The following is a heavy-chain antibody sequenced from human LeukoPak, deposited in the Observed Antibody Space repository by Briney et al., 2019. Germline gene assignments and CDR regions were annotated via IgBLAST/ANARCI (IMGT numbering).Heavy chain of an antibody. J-gene: IGHJ4*02. CDR1: GGSISSYY. D-gene: IGHD5-12*01. Sequence: SETLSLTCTVSGGSISSYYWSWIRQPPGKGLEWIGYIYYSGSTNYNPSLKSRVTIPVDTSKNQFSLKLSSVTAADTAVYYCARRGYSGYDHFYYFDYWGQGTLVTVSS. CDR3: ARRGYSGYDHFYYFDY. CDR2: IYYSGST. V-gene: IGHV4-59*01.